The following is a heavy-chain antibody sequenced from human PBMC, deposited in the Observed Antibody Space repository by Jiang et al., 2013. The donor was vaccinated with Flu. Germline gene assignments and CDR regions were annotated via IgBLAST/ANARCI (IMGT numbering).Heavy chain of an antibody. J-gene: IGHJ3*02. D-gene: IGHD3-22*01. CDR1: GFTFSSYA. CDR2: ISGSGGST. Sequence: PGGSLRLSCAASGFTFSSYAMSWVRQAPGKGLEWVSAISGSGGSTYYADSVKGRFTISRDNSKNTLYLQMNSLRAEDTAVYYCAKKESTDYYDSSGYYHVSSMGAFNIWGQGTMVTVSS. CDR3: AKKESTDYYDSSGYYHVSSMGAFNI. V-gene: IGHV3-23*01.